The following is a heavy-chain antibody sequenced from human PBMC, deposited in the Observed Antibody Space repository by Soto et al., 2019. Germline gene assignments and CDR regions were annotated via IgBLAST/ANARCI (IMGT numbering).Heavy chain of an antibody. CDR3: AHKRDVSRGFKY. CDR1: GFSFSVNGLA. CDR2: IYCDDDH. V-gene: IGHV2-5*02. Sequence: QITLEESGPTLVKPTQTLTPTCTFSGFSFSVNGLAVGWIRQPPGPALEWLALIYCDDDHRYNPSLKDRLTITKDTSRNQGVLTMTNMDPVDTATYYCAHKRDVSRGFKYWGQGTLVTVSS. J-gene: IGHJ4*02. D-gene: IGHD3-10*01.